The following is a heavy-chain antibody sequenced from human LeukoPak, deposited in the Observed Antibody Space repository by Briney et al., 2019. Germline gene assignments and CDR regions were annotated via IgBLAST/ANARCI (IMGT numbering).Heavy chain of an antibody. D-gene: IGHD3-22*01. Sequence: ASVQVSCKTSGYTFTGYYMHWVRQAPGQEGEWMGGINLISGGTNYAQKFQGRVTMTRDTSISTAYMELSRLRADDTDVYYCARAYYYDSSGYYSRWGQGTLVTVSS. V-gene: IGHV1-2*02. CDR2: INLISGGT. J-gene: IGHJ4*02. CDR3: ARAYYYDSSGYYSR. CDR1: GYTFTGYY.